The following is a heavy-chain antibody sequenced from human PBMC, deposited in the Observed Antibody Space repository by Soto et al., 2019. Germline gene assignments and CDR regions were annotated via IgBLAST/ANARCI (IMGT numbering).Heavy chain of an antibody. D-gene: IGHD2-15*01. CDR2: INHSGST. J-gene: IGHJ4*02. CDR1: GGSFSGYY. V-gene: IGHV4-34*01. Sequence: QVQLQQWGAGLLKPSETLSLTCAVYGGSFSGYYWSWIRQPPGKGLEWIGEINHSGSTNYNPSLKSRVTISVDTSKNQFSLKLSSVTAADTAVYYCARGPQIDNCSGGSCLDRYIDYWGQGTLVTVSS. CDR3: ARGPQIDNCSGGSCLDRYIDY.